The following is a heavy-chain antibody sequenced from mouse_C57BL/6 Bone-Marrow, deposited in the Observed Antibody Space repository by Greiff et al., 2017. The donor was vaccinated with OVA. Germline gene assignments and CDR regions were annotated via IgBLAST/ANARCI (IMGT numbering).Heavy chain of an antibody. CDR2: IRSKSNNYAT. V-gene: IGHV10-1*01. Sequence: DVMLVESGGGLVQPKGSLKLSCAASGFSFNTYAMNWVRQAPGKGLEWVARIRSKSNNYATYYADSGKDRFTISRDALESMFYLQMNNLKTEDTAMYYCVRHPMVRDYWYFDVWGTGTTVTVSS. CDR1: GFSFNTYA. D-gene: IGHD2-1*01. CDR3: VRHPMVRDYWYFDV. J-gene: IGHJ1*03.